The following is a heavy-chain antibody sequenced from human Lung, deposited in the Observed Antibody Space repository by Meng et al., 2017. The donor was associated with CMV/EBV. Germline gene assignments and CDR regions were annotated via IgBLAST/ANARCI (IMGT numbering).Heavy chain of an antibody. CDR3: AREAGRDGYATPKFDY. CDR2: IYYTGST. D-gene: IGHD5-24*01. CDR1: VGSIGSGGYY. V-gene: IGHV4-31*03. Sequence: QRQWSGPGLVKPLQPLSLTSPVYVGSIGSGGYYWSWTRQHPGKGLEWIGYIYYTGSTFYNPSLKSRVTISVDTSKNQFSLKLIPATAADTAVYYCAREAGRDGYATPKFDYWGQGTLVTVSS. J-gene: IGHJ4*02.